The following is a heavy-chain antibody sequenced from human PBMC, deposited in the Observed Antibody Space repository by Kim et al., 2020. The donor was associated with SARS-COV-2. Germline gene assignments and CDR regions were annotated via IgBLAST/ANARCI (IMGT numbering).Heavy chain of an antibody. V-gene: IGHV3-21*01. Sequence: GGSPRLSCAASGFTFSSYSMNWVRQAPGKGLEWVSSISSSSSYIYYADSVKGRFTISRDNAKNSLYLQMNSLRAEDTAVYYCARDLGGVYSYGSGPTFDYWGQGTLVTVSS. CDR3: ARDLGGVYSYGSGPTFDY. CDR1: GFTFSSYS. J-gene: IGHJ4*02. D-gene: IGHD5-18*01. CDR2: ISSSSSYI.